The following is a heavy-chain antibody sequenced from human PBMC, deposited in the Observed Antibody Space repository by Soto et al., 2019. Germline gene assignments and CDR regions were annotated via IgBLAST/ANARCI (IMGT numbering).Heavy chain of an antibody. J-gene: IGHJ6*02. CDR3: ARTRTSSHYYDMYV. CDR2: IYPGDSGT. D-gene: IGHD6-13*01. CDR1: GYSFTTYW. Sequence: GESLKSSCEGSGYSFTTYWIAWVRQMPGKGLEWMGIIYPGDSGTIYSPSFQGQVTISADNSISTAYLQWSSLKASDSAMFYCARTRTSSHYYDMYVWGQGTTVIVSS. V-gene: IGHV5-51*01.